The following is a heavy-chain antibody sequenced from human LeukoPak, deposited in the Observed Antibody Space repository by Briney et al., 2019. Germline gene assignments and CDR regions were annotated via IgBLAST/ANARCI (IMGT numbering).Heavy chain of an antibody. CDR2: IYYSGST. J-gene: IGHJ6*02. V-gene: IGHV4-39*07. D-gene: IGHD2-2*01. Sequence: SETLSLTCTVSGGSIRSSGHYWGWIRQPPGKGLEWIGSIYYSGSTYYNPSLKSRVTISVDTSKNQFSLKLSSVTAADTAVYYCASRIIVVVPAATQYGMDVWGQGTTVTVSS. CDR3: ASRIIVVVPAATQYGMDV. CDR1: GGSIRSSGHY.